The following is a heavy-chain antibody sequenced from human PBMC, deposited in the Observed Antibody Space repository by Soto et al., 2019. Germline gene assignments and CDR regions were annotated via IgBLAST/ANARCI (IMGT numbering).Heavy chain of an antibody. Sequence: QVQLVQSGAEVKKPGSSVKVSCKASGGTFSSYTISWVRQAPGQGLEWMGRIIPILGIANYAQKFQGRVTITADKSTSPAYMELSSLRSEDTAVYYCSINYYGSGTVPPPVAFDIWGQGTMVTVSS. D-gene: IGHD3-10*01. CDR3: SINYYGSGTVPPPVAFDI. J-gene: IGHJ3*02. CDR1: GGTFSSYT. CDR2: IIPILGIA. V-gene: IGHV1-69*02.